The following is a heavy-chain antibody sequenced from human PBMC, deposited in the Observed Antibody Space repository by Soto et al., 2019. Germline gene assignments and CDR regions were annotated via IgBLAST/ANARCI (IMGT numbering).Heavy chain of an antibody. CDR1: GFTFSSYS. CDR3: ARGSSNWAYYFDF. D-gene: IGHD6-13*01. Sequence: EVHLVESGGGLVQPGGSLRLSCAASGFTFSSYSLNWVRQAPGKGLEWVSYITSSGTTVYYADSVRGRFTISRDNAKNSLYLQMNSLRYDDTAVYYCARGSSNWAYYFDFWGQGTLVTVSS. V-gene: IGHV3-48*02. J-gene: IGHJ4*02. CDR2: ITSSGTTV.